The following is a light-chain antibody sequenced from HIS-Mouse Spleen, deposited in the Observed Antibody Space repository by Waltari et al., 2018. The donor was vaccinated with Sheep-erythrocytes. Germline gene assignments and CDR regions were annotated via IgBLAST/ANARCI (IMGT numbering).Light chain of an antibody. CDR3: AAWDDSLSGPV. CDR2: RNN. J-gene: IGLJ2*01. V-gene: IGLV1-47*01. CDR1: SSNIGSNY. Sequence: QSVLTQPPSASGTPGQWVTISCSGSSSNIGSNYVYWYQQLPGTPPKLLIYRNNQRPSGVPDRFSGSKSGTSASLAISGLRSEDEADYYCAAWDDSLSGPVFGGGTKLTVL.